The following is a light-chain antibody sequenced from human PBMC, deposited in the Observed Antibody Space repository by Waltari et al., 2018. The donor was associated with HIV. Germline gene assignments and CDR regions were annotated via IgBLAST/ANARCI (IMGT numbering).Light chain of an antibody. Sequence: SYELTQPPSVSVSPGQTASITCSGDKLGDNYACWYQQKPGQSPVLVIYQYSKRPSGIPERFSGSNSGNTATLTIRGTQAMDEADYYCQAWDSGTWVFGGGTKLTVL. J-gene: IGLJ3*02. CDR2: QYS. CDR1: KLGDNY. CDR3: QAWDSGTWV. V-gene: IGLV3-1*01.